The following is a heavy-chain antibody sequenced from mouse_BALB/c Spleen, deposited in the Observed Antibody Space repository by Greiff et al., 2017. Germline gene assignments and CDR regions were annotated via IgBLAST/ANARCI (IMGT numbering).Heavy chain of an antibody. CDR1: GFTFSSYG. J-gene: IGHJ2*01. D-gene: IGHD1-1*01. Sequence: EGKLMESGGDLVKPGGSLKLSCAASGFTFSSYGMSWVRQTPDKRLEWVATISSGGSYTYYPDSVKGRFTISRDNAKNTLYLQMSSLKSEDTAMYYCARHYYGSSYYFDYWGQGTTLTVSS. V-gene: IGHV5-6*01. CDR3: ARHYYGSSYYFDY. CDR2: ISSGGSYT.